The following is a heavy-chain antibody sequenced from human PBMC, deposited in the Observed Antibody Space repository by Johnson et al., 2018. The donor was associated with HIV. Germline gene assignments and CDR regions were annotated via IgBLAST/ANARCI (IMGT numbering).Heavy chain of an antibody. Sequence: VQLVESGGGLIQPGGSLRLSCAASGFTVSSNYMSWVRQAPGKGLEWVSVIYSGGSTYYADSVKGRFTISRDNSKNTLYLQMNSLRAEDMAVYYCANGGYSYGYDAFDTWGQGTMVTVSS. J-gene: IGHJ3*02. CDR2: IYSGGST. V-gene: IGHV3-53*01. CDR3: ANGGYSYGYDAFDT. D-gene: IGHD5-18*01. CDR1: GFTVSSNY.